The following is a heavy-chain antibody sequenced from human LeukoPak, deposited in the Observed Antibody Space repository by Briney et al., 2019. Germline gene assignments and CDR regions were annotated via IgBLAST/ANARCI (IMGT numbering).Heavy chain of an antibody. J-gene: IGHJ4*02. D-gene: IGHD2-15*01. CDR2: IYYSGST. V-gene: IGHV4-59*08. CDR1: GGSISSYY. Sequence: KPSETLSLTCTVSGGSISSYYWNWIRQSPGKGLEWIGYIYYSGSTNYNPSLKSRVTISVDTSKNQFSLNLSSVTAADTAVYYCARRYCSGGSCYPRHFDFWGQGTLVTVSS. CDR3: ARRYCSGGSCYPRHFDF.